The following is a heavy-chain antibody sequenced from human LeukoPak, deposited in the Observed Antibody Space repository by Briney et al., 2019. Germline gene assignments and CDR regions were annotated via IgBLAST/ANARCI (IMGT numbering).Heavy chain of an antibody. Sequence: PSETLSLTCTVSGGSINSYYWSWIRQSPGKGLDCIGYIHYTGSTNYNPSLKSRVTISVETSKNEFSLKLKSVTAADTAVYYCARGGYYGSGNDFRFDPWGQGTLVTVSS. CDR2: IHYTGST. V-gene: IGHV4-59*01. D-gene: IGHD3-10*01. J-gene: IGHJ5*02. CDR3: ARGGYYGSGNDFRFDP. CDR1: GGSINSYY.